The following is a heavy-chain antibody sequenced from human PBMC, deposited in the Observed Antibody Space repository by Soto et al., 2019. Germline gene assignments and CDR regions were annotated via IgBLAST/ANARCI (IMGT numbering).Heavy chain of an antibody. CDR3: ANVGSIWAYYMDV. Sequence: DVQLMESGGGLAQPGGSLRLSCAASGFSFSTYAMTWVRQAPGKGLEWVSGISGSGINTYYADSVKGRFTISRDHSNNTLYLRMNSLRAEDTAVYYCANVGSIWAYYMDVWGTGTTVIVSS. CDR2: ISGSGINT. V-gene: IGHV3-23*01. J-gene: IGHJ6*03. D-gene: IGHD3-9*01. CDR1: GFSFSTYA.